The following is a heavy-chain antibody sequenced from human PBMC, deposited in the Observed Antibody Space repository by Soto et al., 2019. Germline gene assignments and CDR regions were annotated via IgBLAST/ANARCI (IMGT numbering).Heavy chain of an antibody. Sequence: SVKVSCKASGGTFGSYAISWVRQAPGQGLEWMGGIIPIFGTANYAQKFQGRVTITADESTSTAYMELSSLRSEDTAVYYCASGEFGITMIVVVRGEPRTIKRWAFDIWGQGTMVTVSS. V-gene: IGHV1-69*13. CDR3: ASGEFGITMIVVVRGEPRTIKRWAFDI. D-gene: IGHD3-22*01. CDR1: GGTFGSYA. J-gene: IGHJ3*02. CDR2: IIPIFGTA.